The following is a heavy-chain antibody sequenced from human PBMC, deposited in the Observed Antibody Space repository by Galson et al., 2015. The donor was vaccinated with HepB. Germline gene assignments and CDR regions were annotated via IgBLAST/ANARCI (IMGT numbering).Heavy chain of an antibody. CDR1: GFTFSSYS. J-gene: IGHJ4*02. Sequence: SLRLSCAASGFTFSSYSMNWVRQAPGKGLEWVAVIASDGSKEYYADSLKGRFTISRDNSKNTLYLQMNSLRTEDTAVYYCARSYSSSWHNFDYWGQGTLVTVSS. V-gene: IGHV3-30*03. CDR3: ARSYSSSWHNFDY. CDR2: IASDGSKE. D-gene: IGHD6-13*01.